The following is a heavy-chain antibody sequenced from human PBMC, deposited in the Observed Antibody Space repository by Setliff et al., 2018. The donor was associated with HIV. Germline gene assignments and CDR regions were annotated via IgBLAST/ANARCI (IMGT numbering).Heavy chain of an antibody. V-gene: IGHV4-30-4*08. J-gene: IGHJ4*02. D-gene: IGHD3-10*01. CDR3: ARGGYYGSGSWGFDY. CDR2: IFYTGST. Sequence: TLSLTCTVSGGSISSGDYYWSWIRQPPGKGLEWIGYIFYTGSTYYNPSFKSRVTISADTSKNQFSLKLSSVTAADTAVFYCARGGYYGSGSWGFDYWGQGTLGTVSS. CDR1: GGSISSGDYY.